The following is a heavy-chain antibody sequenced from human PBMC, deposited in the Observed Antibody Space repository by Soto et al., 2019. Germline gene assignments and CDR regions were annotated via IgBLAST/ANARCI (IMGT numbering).Heavy chain of an antibody. J-gene: IGHJ3*02. CDR2: ISPAGSSI. CDR1: GFXXXXYS. V-gene: IGHV3-48*01. CDR3: AKDRGGSGAFDI. D-gene: IGHD3-10*01. Sequence: EGQLVEFGGGLVXPGGSLXLSCAASGFXXXXYSYNWVRQAPGKGLEWLSYISPAGSSIYYADSVKGRFTISRDSARDSVYLQMNSLRAEDTAVYYCAKDRGGSGAFDIWGQGTMVTVSS.